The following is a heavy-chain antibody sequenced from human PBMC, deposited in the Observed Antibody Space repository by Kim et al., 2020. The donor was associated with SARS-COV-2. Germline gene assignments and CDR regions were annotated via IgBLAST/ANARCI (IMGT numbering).Heavy chain of an antibody. Sequence: ASVKVSCKASGYTFTDYYIHWVRQAPGQGLEWMGRIHPNSGDTDYAQKFRDRVTMTRDTSVTTTYMEMSTLRSDDTAVFYCARCQRDGSSYCELWGQGTLVTVSS. V-gene: IGHV1-2*06. CDR1: GYTFTDYY. CDR2: IHPNSGDT. J-gene: IGHJ4*02. CDR3: ARCQRDGSSYCEL. D-gene: IGHD1-26*01.